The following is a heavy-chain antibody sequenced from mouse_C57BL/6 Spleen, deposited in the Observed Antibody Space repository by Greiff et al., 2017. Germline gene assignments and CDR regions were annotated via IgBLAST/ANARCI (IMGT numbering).Heavy chain of an antibody. CDR2: INPSSGYT. CDR3: ARRDDYDGAYYAMDY. Sequence: QVQLQQSGAELARPGASVKMSCKASGYTFTSYTMHWVKQRPGQGLEWIGYINPSSGYTKYNQKFKDKATLTADKSSSTAYMQLSSLTSEDSAVYYCARRDDYDGAYYAMDYWGQGTSVTVSS. CDR1: GYTFTSYT. D-gene: IGHD2-4*01. J-gene: IGHJ4*01. V-gene: IGHV1-4*01.